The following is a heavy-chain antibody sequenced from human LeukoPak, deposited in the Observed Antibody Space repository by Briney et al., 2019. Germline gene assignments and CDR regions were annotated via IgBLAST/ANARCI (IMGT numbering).Heavy chain of an antibody. CDR2: INSDGSRT. Sequence: GGSLRLSCAASGFTFSNFWMHWVRQAPGKGLVWVSHINSDGSRTNYAASVKGRFTISRDNAKNTLYLQMNSLRAEDTAVYYCARQPDYWGQGTLGTVSS. CDR3: ARQPDY. CDR1: GFTFSNFW. D-gene: IGHD1-14*01. J-gene: IGHJ4*02. V-gene: IGHV3-74*01.